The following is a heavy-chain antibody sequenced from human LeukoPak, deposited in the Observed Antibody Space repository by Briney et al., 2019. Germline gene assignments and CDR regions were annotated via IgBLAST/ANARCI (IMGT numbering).Heavy chain of an antibody. D-gene: IGHD3-3*01. CDR3: ARESRLRFLEWLPHGLDV. V-gene: IGHV3-11*04. CDR1: GFTFSDYY. J-gene: IGHJ6*04. Sequence: GSLRLSCAASGFTFSDYYMSWIRQAPGKGLEWVSYISSSGSTIYYADSVKGRFTISRDNAKNSPYLQMNSLRAEDTAVYYCARESRLRFLEWLPHGLDVWGKGTTVTVSS. CDR2: ISSSGSTI.